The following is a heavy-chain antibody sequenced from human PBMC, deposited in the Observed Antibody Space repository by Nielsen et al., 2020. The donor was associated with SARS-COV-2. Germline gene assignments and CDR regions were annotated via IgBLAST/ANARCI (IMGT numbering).Heavy chain of an antibody. V-gene: IGHV3-30-3*01. CDR3: AKDRDGDYVRWFDP. CDR2: LSYDGGDK. J-gene: IGHJ5*02. D-gene: IGHD4-17*01. Sequence: GESLKISCAASGFTFSNFAIHWVRQAPGKGLEWVAVLSYDGGDKKYADSVKGRFTISRDNSKNTLYLQMNSLRAEDTAVYYCAKDRDGDYVRWFDPWGQGTLVTVSS. CDR1: GFTFSNFA.